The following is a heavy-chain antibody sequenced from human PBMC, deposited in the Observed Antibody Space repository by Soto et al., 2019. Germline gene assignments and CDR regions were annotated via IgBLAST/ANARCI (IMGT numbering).Heavy chain of an antibody. CDR3: GFDGVAGTFDY. J-gene: IGHJ4*02. D-gene: IGHD6-19*01. CDR2: ISYDGSNK. Sequence: QAQMVESGGGVVQPGRSLRLSCAASGFTFSSYAMHWVRQAPGKGLEWVAVISYDGSNKYYADSVKGRFTISRDNSKNTLDLQMNSLRAEDTAVYYCGFDGVAGTFDYWGQGTLVTVSS. V-gene: IGHV3-30-3*01. CDR1: GFTFSSYA.